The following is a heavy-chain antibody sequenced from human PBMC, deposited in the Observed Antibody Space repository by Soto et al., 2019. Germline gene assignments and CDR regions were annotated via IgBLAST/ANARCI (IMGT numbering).Heavy chain of an antibody. CDR3: ARDSYCSGGSCYSGSFDY. J-gene: IGHJ4*02. V-gene: IGHV3-30-3*01. CDR1: GFTFSSYA. D-gene: IGHD2-15*01. CDR2: ISYDGSNK. Sequence: GGSLRLSCAASGFTFSSYAMHWVRQAPGKGLEWVAVISYDGSNKYYADSVKGRFTISRDNSKNTLYLQMNSLRAEDTAVYYCARDSYCSGGSCYSGSFDYWGQGTLVTVSS.